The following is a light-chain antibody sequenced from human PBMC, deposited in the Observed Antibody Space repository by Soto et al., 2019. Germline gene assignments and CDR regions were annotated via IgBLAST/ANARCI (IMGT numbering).Light chain of an antibody. CDR1: QSVDSTY. J-gene: IGKJ1*01. CDR3: QQYDTSPRT. CDR2: GAS. V-gene: IGKV3-20*01. Sequence: EIVLTQSPGTLSLAAGESATLSCGASQSVDSTYIAWYQQKPGQAPRLLIYGASGRATGIPDRFSGSGSGTDFTLTISRLEPEDFAVYYCQQYDTSPRTFGQGTKVDIK.